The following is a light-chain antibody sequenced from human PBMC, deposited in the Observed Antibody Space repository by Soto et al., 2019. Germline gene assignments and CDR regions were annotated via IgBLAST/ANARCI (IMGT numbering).Light chain of an antibody. CDR2: GAS. Sequence: EIVLTQSPGTLSVSPGERATLSCRASQSISSTYLAWYQQKPGQAPRLLIYGASNRATGIPDRFSGSGSGADFTLTLSRLEPEDFAVYYCQQYQSSLKTFGQGTKV. J-gene: IGKJ1*01. V-gene: IGKV3-20*01. CDR3: QQYQSSLKT. CDR1: QSISSTY.